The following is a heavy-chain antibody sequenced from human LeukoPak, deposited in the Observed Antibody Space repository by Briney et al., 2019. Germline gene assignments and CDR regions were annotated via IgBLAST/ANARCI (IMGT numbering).Heavy chain of an antibody. CDR3: AKHLGNIYYTTDV. J-gene: IGHJ6*02. CDR1: GLNVRDNY. D-gene: IGHD1-1*01. CDR2: IYPGGTT. Sequence: GGSLRLSCLVSGLNVRDNYVYWVRQAPGSGPESVSVIYPGGTTLHVDSARDRFTISRDISKSTLYLQMNSLKAEDTAVYFCAKHLGNIYYTTDVWGQGTTVTVSS. V-gene: IGHV3-66*04.